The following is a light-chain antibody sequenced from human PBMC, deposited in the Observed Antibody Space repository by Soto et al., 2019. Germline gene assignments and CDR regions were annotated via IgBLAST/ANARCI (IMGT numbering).Light chain of an antibody. CDR1: SSNIGPGYD. CDR3: QSYASSLSGYV. Sequence: QSVLTRPPSVSGAPGRRVTISCTGSSSNIGPGYDVHWYQQLPGTAPKLLIYGNSNRPSGVPDRFSGSKSGTSASLAITGLQAEDEADYYCQSYASSLSGYVFATGTKVPVL. J-gene: IGLJ1*01. CDR2: GNS. V-gene: IGLV1-40*01.